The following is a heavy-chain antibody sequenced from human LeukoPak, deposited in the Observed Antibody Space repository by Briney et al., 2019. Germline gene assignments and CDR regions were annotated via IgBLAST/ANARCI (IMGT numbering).Heavy chain of an antibody. D-gene: IGHD2-21*02. CDR3: GLVTSGNWWFDP. Sequence: ASVKVSCKASGYRFSSFGINWMRQAPGQGLEWMGWISAYNGDTNYAQKFQGRVTMTTDTSTSTAYMDLRSLRSDDTAVYYCGLVTSGNWWFDPWGQGTLVTVSS. CDR2: ISAYNGDT. V-gene: IGHV1-18*01. CDR1: GYRFSSFG. J-gene: IGHJ5*02.